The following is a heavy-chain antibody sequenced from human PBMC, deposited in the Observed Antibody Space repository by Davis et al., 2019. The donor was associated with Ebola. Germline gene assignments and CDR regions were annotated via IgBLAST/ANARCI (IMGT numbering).Heavy chain of an antibody. CDR1: GFTFSSYS. D-gene: IGHD4-17*01. CDR2: IWYDESKK. V-gene: IGHV3-33*08. Sequence: GESLKISCAASGFTFSSYSMNWVRQAPGKGLEWVASIWYDESKKYYADSVKGRFSISRDNSKNTVDLQMDNLRAEDTALYYCARDLEPFGDYYYYYYGMDVWGQGTTVAVSS. CDR3: ARDLEPFGDYYYYYYGMDV. J-gene: IGHJ6*02.